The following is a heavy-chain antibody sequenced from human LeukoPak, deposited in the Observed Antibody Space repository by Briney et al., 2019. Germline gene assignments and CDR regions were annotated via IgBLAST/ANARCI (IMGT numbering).Heavy chain of an antibody. CDR1: GGSISSGSYY. Sequence: SQTLSLTCTVSGGSISSGSYYWSWIRQPAGKGLERIGRIYTSGITNYNPSLKSRVTISVDTSKNQFSLKLSSVTAADTAVYYCASTVYDFWSGYYGNFDYWGQGTLVTVSS. CDR2: IYTSGIT. J-gene: IGHJ4*02. D-gene: IGHD3-3*01. CDR3: ASTVYDFWSGYYGNFDY. V-gene: IGHV4-61*02.